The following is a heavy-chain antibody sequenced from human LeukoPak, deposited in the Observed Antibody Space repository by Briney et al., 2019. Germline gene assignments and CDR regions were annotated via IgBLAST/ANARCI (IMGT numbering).Heavy chain of an antibody. V-gene: IGHV1-24*01. CDR2: FDPEDGET. Sequence: ASVKVSCKVSGYTLTELSMHWVRQAPGKGLEWMGGFDPEDGETIYAQKFQGRVTMTEDASTDTAYMELSSLRSEDTAVYYCATALPYYYDSSGSKLGDYWGQGTLVTVSS. CDR3: ATALPYYYDSSGSKLGDY. J-gene: IGHJ4*02. CDR1: GYTLTELS. D-gene: IGHD3-22*01.